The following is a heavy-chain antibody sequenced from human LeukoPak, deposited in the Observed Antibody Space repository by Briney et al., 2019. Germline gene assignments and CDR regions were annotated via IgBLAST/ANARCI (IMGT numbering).Heavy chain of an antibody. V-gene: IGHV4-4*02. CDR1: GGSIRVSDYY. Sequence: SETLSLTCTVSGGSIRVSDYYWSWVRQPPGKGLEWIGEIYHSGSTNYNPSLKSRVTISVDKSKNQFSLKLSSVTAADTAVYYCARVSPTAMVFDYWGQGTLVTVSS. CDR2: IYHSGST. J-gene: IGHJ4*02. CDR3: ARVSPTAMVFDY. D-gene: IGHD5-18*01.